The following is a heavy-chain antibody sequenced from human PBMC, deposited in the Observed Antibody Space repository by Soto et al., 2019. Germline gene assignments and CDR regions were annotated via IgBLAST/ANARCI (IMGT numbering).Heavy chain of an antibody. J-gene: IGHJ5*02. CDR1: GGSISSGGYY. CDR2: IYYSGST. D-gene: IGHD2-15*01. CDR3: ARDIVAATATHWFDP. Sequence: NPSETLSLTCTVSGGSISSGGYYWSWIRQHPGKGLEWIGYIYYSGSTYYNPSLKSRVTISVDTSKNQFSLKLSSVTAADTAVYYCARDIVAATATHWFDPWGQGTLVTVSS. V-gene: IGHV4-31*03.